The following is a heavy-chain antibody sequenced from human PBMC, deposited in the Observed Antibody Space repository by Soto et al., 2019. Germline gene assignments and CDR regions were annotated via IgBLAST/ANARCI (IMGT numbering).Heavy chain of an antibody. CDR2: LSGVGDAT. V-gene: IGHV3-23*01. D-gene: IGHD3-9*01. Sequence: EVQLLESGGDLVQPGGSLRLSCAASGFTFDSFAMTWVRQAPGKGLEWVSALSGVGDATNYADSVKGRFTISRDNSKNTLYLQINSLRPEDTAVYYCAKATNDWTYHFDYWGQGTPVTLSS. J-gene: IGHJ4*02. CDR1: GFTFDSFA. CDR3: AKATNDWTYHFDY.